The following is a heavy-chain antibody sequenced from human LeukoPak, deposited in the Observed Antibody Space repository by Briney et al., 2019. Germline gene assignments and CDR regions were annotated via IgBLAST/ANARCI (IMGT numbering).Heavy chain of an antibody. CDR3: VGEIGPRSFDY. Sequence: GGSLRLSCAASGFTFSSYAMHWARQAPGKGLEWVVVISYDGSSKYYADSVKGRFTISRDNSINALYLQMNSLRLDDTAVYYCVGEIGPRSFDYWGQGTLVTVSS. CDR2: ISYDGSSK. D-gene: IGHD3-16*01. J-gene: IGHJ4*02. CDR1: GFTFSSYA. V-gene: IGHV3-30-3*01.